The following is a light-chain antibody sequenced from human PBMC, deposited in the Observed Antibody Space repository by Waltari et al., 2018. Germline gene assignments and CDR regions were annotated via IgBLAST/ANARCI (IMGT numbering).Light chain of an antibody. V-gene: IGLV1-51*02. CDR1: APNLGINH. J-gene: IGLJ3*02. Sequence: QSVLTQPPSVSAAPGQRVTISCSGTAPNLGINHVSWYQQFPGTAPKFLIHETNKRPSGIPDRFSGSKSGASATLDITGLQTGDEADYYCGTWDLSLNSGVFGGGTKLTVL. CDR2: ETN. CDR3: GTWDLSLNSGV.